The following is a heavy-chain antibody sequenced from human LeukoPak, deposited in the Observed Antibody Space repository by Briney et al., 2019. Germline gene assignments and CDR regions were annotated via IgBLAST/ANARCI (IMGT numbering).Heavy chain of an antibody. D-gene: IGHD6-6*01. CDR1: GFTFSSYW. V-gene: IGHV3-7*01. Sequence: GGSLRLSCVASGFTFSSYWMTWVRQAPGKGLEWVANIKTDGSQIYYVDSVKGRFTISRDNAKNSLYLQMNSLRAEDTAVYYCARTLIEYSVSSCYFDYWGQGTLVTVSS. CDR2: IKTDGSQI. CDR3: ARTLIEYSVSSCYFDY. J-gene: IGHJ4*02.